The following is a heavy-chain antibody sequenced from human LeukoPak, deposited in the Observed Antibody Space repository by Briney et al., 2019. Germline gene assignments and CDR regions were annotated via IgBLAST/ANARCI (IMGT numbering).Heavy chain of an antibody. CDR1: GGSISSGGYY. CDR2: IYYSGST. CDR3: ARDGGKRGWFDP. V-gene: IGHV4-31*03. Sequence: SQTLSLTCTVSGGSISSGGYYWSWIRQHPGKGLEWIGYIYYSGSTYYNPSLKSRVTISVDTSKNQFSLKLSSVTAADTAVYYCARDGGKRGWFDPWGQGTLVTVSS. J-gene: IGHJ5*02. D-gene: IGHD3-16*01.